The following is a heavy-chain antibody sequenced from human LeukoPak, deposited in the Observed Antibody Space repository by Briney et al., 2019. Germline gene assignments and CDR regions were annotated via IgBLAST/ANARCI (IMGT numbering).Heavy chain of an antibody. CDR3: ARHSRANDYDPADVFDI. CDR1: GFTFSSYE. D-gene: IGHD4-17*01. V-gene: IGHV3-48*03. J-gene: IGHJ3*02. Sequence: GGSLRLSFAASGFTFSSYEMNWLRQAAGKGLEGVSHISSSGTTINYADSVTGRFTISRDNAKNSLFLQMNSLRAEDTAVYYCARHSRANDYDPADVFDIWGQWTMVTVSS. CDR2: ISSSGTTI.